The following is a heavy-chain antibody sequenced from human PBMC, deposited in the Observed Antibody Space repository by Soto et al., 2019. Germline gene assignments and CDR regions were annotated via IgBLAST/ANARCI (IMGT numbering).Heavy chain of an antibody. CDR3: ARSPITSDDFWSGSVGEVDY. CDR2: IIPIFGTA. Sequence: ASVKVSCKASGGTFSSYAISWVRQAPGQGLEWMGGIIPIFGTANYAQKFQGRVTITADESTSTAYMELSSLRSEDTAVYYCARSPITSDDFWSGSVGEVDYWGQGTLVTVPS. CDR1: GGTFSSYA. V-gene: IGHV1-69*13. J-gene: IGHJ4*02. D-gene: IGHD3-3*01.